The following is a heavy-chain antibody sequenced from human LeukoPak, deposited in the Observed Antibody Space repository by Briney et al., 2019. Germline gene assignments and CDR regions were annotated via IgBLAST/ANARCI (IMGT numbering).Heavy chain of an antibody. Sequence: GGSLRLSCAASGFTFSNYAMSWVRQAPGKGLEWVSTLSGTGGSTYYADSVKGRFTISRDNSKNTLYLQMNSLRDEDTAVYYCAKSSYYDASGYYREYYFDYWGQGTLVTVSS. J-gene: IGHJ4*02. D-gene: IGHD3-22*01. V-gene: IGHV3-23*01. CDR3: AKSSYYDASGYYREYYFDY. CDR1: GFTFSNYA. CDR2: LSGTGGST.